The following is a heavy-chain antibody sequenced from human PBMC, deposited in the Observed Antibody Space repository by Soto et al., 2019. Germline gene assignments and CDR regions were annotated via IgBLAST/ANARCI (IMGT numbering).Heavy chain of an antibody. CDR1: GFTFSSYA. J-gene: IGHJ6*02. V-gene: IGHV3-23*01. Sequence: GGSLRLSCAASGFTFSSYAMSWVRQAPGKGLEWVSAISGSGGSTYYADSVKGRFTISRDNSKNTLYLQMNSLRAEDTAVYYCAKESDGWDYYHYGMDVWGQGTTVTVSS. CDR3: AKESDGWDYYHYGMDV. D-gene: IGHD6-19*01. CDR2: ISGSGGST.